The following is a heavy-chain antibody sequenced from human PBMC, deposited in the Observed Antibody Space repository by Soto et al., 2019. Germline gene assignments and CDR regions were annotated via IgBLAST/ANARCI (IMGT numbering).Heavy chain of an antibody. J-gene: IGHJ6*02. CDR3: AHRLGPSTLYDILTGYHYYYYYGMDV. CDR1: GVSLSTSGVG. Sequence: SGPTLVNPTQTLTLTCTFSGVSLSTSGVGVGWIRQPPGNALEWLALIYWNDDKRYSPSLKSRLTITKDTSKNQVVLTMTNMDPVDTATYYCAHRLGPSTLYDILTGYHYYYYYGMDVWGQGTTVTVSS. CDR2: IYWNDDK. D-gene: IGHD3-9*01. V-gene: IGHV2-5*01.